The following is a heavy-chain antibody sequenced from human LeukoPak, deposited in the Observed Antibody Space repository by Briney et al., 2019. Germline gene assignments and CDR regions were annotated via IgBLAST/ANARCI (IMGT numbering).Heavy chain of an antibody. V-gene: IGHV2-5*02. Sequence: ESGPTLVKPTQTPTLTCTFSGSSLSTSGVGVGWIRQPPGKALEWLALIYWDDDKRYSPSLKSRLTITKDTSKNQVVLTMTNMDPVDTATYYCAHRGRGSSSWYFDYWGQGTLVTVSS. CDR1: GSSLSTSGVG. D-gene: IGHD6-13*01. CDR3: AHRGRGSSSWYFDY. CDR2: IYWDDDK. J-gene: IGHJ4*02.